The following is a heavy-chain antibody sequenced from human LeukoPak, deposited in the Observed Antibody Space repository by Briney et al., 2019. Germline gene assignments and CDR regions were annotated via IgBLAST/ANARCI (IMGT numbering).Heavy chain of an antibody. CDR3: TTVLRYFDWLTQGDY. V-gene: IGHV3-48*03. J-gene: IGHJ4*02. CDR1: GFTFSSYE. CDR2: ISSSGDTI. D-gene: IGHD3-9*01. Sequence: GGSLRLSCAASGFTFSSYEMNWVRQAPGKGLEWVSYISSSGDTIYHADSVKGRFTISRDNAKNSLYLQMNSLKTEDTAVYYCTTVLRYFDWLTQGDYWGQGTLVTVSS.